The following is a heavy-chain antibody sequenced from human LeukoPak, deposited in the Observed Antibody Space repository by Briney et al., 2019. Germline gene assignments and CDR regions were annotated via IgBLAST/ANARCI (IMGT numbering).Heavy chain of an antibody. D-gene: IGHD1-26*01. CDR2: ISGDGGST. Sequence: GGSLRLSCAAPGFTFDDYAMNWVRQAPGKGLEWVSLISGDGGSTYYADSVKGRFTISRDNSKNSLYLQMNSLRTEDTALYYCAIHSPRGSYPWGQGTLVTVSS. CDR1: GFTFDDYA. CDR3: AIHSPRGSYP. J-gene: IGHJ5*02. V-gene: IGHV3-43*02.